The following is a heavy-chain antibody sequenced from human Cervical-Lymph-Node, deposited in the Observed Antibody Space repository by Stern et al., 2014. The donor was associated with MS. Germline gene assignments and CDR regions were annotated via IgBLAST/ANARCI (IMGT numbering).Heavy chain of an antibody. D-gene: IGHD5-18*01. CDR3: ARGVDTGREGWFDP. J-gene: IGHJ5*02. Sequence: QVQLQESGPGLVKPSQTLSRTCTVSGGSIRSGRYYWSWIRQHAGKGLEWIGRIYTRGSPTYTPSLKSRVTISEDTSKNHFPLKLSSVTAADTAVYYCARGVDTGREGWFDPWGQGTLVTVSS. CDR2: IYTRGSP. CDR1: GGSIRSGRYY. V-gene: IGHV4-61*02.